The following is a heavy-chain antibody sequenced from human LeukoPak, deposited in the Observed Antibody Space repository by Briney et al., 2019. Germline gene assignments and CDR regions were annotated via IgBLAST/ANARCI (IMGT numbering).Heavy chain of an antibody. Sequence: GRSLRLSCAASGFTFSSYGMHWVRQAPGKGLEWVAVIWYDGSNKYYADSVKGRFTITRDNSKNTLYLQMNSLGAEDTAVFYCARDQYDTWSRRGNFDSWGQGTLVIVPS. CDR1: GFTFSSYG. CDR3: ARDQYDTWSRRGNFDS. V-gene: IGHV3-33*01. D-gene: IGHD3-3*01. J-gene: IGHJ4*02. CDR2: IWYDGSNK.